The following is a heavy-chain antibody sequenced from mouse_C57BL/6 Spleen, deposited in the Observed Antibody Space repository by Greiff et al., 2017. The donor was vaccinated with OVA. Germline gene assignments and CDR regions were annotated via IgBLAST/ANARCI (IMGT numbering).Heavy chain of an antibody. V-gene: IGHV1-55*01. D-gene: IGHD2-1*01. Sequence: QVQLQQSGAELVKPGASVKMSCKASGYTFTSYWITWVKQRPGQGLEWIGDIYPGSGSTNYNEKFKSKATLTVDTSSSTAYMQLSSLTSEDSAVYYCAREEDYGNYDLAYWGQGTLVTVSA. J-gene: IGHJ3*01. CDR2: IYPGSGST. CDR3: AREEDYGNYDLAY. CDR1: GYTFTSYW.